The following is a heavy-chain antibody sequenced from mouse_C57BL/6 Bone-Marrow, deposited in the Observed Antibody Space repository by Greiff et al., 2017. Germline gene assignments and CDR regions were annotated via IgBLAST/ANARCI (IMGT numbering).Heavy chain of an antibody. D-gene: IGHD2-3*01. Sequence: QVQLKESGAELVKPGASVTISCKASGYAFSSYWMNWVKQRPGKGLEWIGQIYPGDGDTNYNGKFKGKATLTADKSSSTAYMQLSSLTSEDSAVYFCARTDDGYWDYFDYWGQGTTLTVSS. J-gene: IGHJ2*01. CDR3: ARTDDGYWDYFDY. V-gene: IGHV1-80*01. CDR1: GYAFSSYW. CDR2: IYPGDGDT.